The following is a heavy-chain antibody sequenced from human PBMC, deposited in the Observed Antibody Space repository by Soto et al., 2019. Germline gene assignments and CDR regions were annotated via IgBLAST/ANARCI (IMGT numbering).Heavy chain of an antibody. Sequence: QVTLKESGPVLVKPTETLTLTCTVSGFSLSNARMGVSWIRQPPGKALEWLAHIFSNDEKSYSTSLKSRLTIPKDTSKSQVVLTMTNMDPVDTATYYCARINVGDSCYEGDSNWFDPWGQGTLVTVSS. D-gene: IGHD5-12*01. CDR3: ARINVGDSCYEGDSNWFDP. J-gene: IGHJ5*02. V-gene: IGHV2-26*01. CDR2: IFSNDEK. CDR1: GFSLSNARMG.